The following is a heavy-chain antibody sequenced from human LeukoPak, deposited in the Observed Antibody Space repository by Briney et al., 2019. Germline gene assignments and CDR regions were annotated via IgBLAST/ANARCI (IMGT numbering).Heavy chain of an antibody. CDR3: ARLHFAAAEEFDP. J-gene: IGHJ5*02. D-gene: IGHD6-13*01. Sequence: SETLSLTCTVSGGSINGFYWSWIRQPPGKGLEWIGYIYYSGSTNYNPSLRSRVTISVDRSKNQFSLKMNSVTAADTAMYYCARLHFAAAEEFDPWGRGTLVTVSS. V-gene: IGHV4-59*08. CDR2: IYYSGST. CDR1: GGSINGFY.